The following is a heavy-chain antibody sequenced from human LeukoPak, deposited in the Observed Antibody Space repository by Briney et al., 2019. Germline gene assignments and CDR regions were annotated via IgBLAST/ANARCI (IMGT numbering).Heavy chain of an antibody. Sequence: GASVKVSCKASGYTFTNYGISWVRQAPGQGLEWMGWISAYSGNTKYAQKLQGRVTMTTDTSTSTAYMELRSLRSDDTAVYYCARNRCSSTTCYPSYMDVWGKGTTVTVSS. J-gene: IGHJ6*03. CDR2: ISAYSGNT. CDR3: ARNRCSSTTCYPSYMDV. V-gene: IGHV1-18*01. D-gene: IGHD2-2*01. CDR1: GYTFTNYG.